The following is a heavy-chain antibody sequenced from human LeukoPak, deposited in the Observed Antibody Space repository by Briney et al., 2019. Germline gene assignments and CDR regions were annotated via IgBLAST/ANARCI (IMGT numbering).Heavy chain of an antibody. CDR2: ISSSGSTI. J-gene: IGHJ4*02. CDR3: AKDATPRNSIWDHFDS. CDR1: GFTFSDYY. Sequence: GGSLRLSCAASGFTFSDYYMSWIRQAPGKGLEWISYISSSGSTISYADSVKGRFTISRDNAKNSLYLQMNSLRAEDTAIYFCAKDATPRNSIWDHFDSWGQGTLVTVSS. D-gene: IGHD1-7*01. V-gene: IGHV3-11*01.